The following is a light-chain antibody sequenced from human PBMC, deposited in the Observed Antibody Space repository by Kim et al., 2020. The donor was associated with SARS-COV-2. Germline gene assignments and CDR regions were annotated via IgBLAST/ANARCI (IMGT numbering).Light chain of an antibody. CDR3: QQHDTLPIT. CDR2: DAS. CDR1: QDISKY. V-gene: IGKV1-33*01. Sequence: DIQTTQSPSSLSASVGDRVTITCQASQDISKYLNWYQQKLGRAPKLLIYDASSLETGVPSRFSGSASGTDFTFTISSLQPEDIATYYCQQHDTLPITFGQGTRLEIK. J-gene: IGKJ5*01.